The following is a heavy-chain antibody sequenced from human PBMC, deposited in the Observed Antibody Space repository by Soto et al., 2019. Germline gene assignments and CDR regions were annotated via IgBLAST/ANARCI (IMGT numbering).Heavy chain of an antibody. Sequence: GGSLRLSCAASGFTFGTYAMSWVRQAPGKGLEWVSNISRNGSNTYYADSVKGRFTISRDNAKNALYLQMNSLRVEDTAVYYCAAYCYTMTCTHFHGYSWGQGT. D-gene: IGHD3-16*02. V-gene: IGHV3-23*01. CDR2: ISRNGSNT. CDR1: GFTFGTYA. J-gene: IGHJ5*02. CDR3: AAYCYTMTCTHFHGYS.